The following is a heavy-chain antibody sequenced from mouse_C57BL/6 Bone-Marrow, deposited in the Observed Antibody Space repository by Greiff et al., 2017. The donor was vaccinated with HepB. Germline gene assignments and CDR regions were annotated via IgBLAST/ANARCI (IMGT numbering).Heavy chain of an antibody. D-gene: IGHD2-1*01. Sequence: QVQLQQPGAELVMPGASVKLSCKASGYTFTSYWMHWVKQRPGQGLEWIGEIDPSDSYTNYNQKFKGKSTLTVDKSSSTAYMQLSSLTSEDYAVYYCAREGIYSPFAYWGQGTLVTVSA. J-gene: IGHJ3*01. CDR3: AREGIYSPFAY. CDR1: GYTFTSYW. CDR2: IDPSDSYT. V-gene: IGHV1-69*01.